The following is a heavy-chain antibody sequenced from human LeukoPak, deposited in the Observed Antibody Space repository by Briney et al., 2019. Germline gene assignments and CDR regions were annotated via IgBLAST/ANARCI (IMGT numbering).Heavy chain of an antibody. Sequence: ASVKVSCKASGYTFTGYYMHWVRQAPGQGLEWMGWINPNSSGTNYAQKFQGRVTMTRDTSISTAYMELSRLRSDDTAVYYCARIYTVIDAFDIWGQGTMVTVSS. V-gene: IGHV1-2*02. CDR3: ARIYTVIDAFDI. J-gene: IGHJ3*02. CDR1: GYTFTGYY. CDR2: INPNSSGT. D-gene: IGHD4-17*01.